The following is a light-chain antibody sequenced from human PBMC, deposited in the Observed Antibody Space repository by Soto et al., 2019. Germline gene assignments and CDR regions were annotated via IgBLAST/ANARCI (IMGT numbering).Light chain of an antibody. V-gene: IGKV1-5*01. J-gene: IGKJ1*01. Sequence: DIQMTQSPSTLSASVGDRVTITCRASQSISSWLAWYQQKPGKAPKLLIYDASSLESGVPSRFSGSGSWTDFTLNISSLQPYDFATYYCQQYNSYSPTFGQGTKVEIK. CDR1: QSISSW. CDR2: DAS. CDR3: QQYNSYSPT.